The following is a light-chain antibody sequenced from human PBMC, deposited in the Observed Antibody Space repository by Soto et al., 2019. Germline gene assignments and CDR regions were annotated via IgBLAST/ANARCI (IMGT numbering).Light chain of an antibody. CDR1: QDISNY. Sequence: DIQMTQSPSSLSASVGDRVTITCQASQDISNYLNWYQQKPGKAPKLLIHDVFNLETGVPSRFSGSGSVTDFTFTISSLQPEDIATYYCQQYGNLPFTFGPGTKVDI. J-gene: IGKJ3*01. CDR2: DVF. CDR3: QQYGNLPFT. V-gene: IGKV1-33*01.